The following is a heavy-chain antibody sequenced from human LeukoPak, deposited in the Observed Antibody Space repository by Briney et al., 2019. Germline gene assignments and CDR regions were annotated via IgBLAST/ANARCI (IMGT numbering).Heavy chain of an antibody. V-gene: IGHV3-7*01. CDR2: IKYDGTHK. CDR1: GISFSSYW. Sequence: GGSLRLSCVASGISFSSYWMAWVRQAPGKGLEWVANIKYDGTHKFYADSVKGRFTISRDNAKNSLFLEMNSLTADDAAVYFCASSHDSSGNDWGQGTLVTVSS. D-gene: IGHD3-22*01. CDR3: ASSHDSSGND. J-gene: IGHJ4*02.